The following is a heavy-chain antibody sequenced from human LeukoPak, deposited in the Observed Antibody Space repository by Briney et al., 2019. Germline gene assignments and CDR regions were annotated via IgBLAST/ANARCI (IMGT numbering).Heavy chain of an antibody. V-gene: IGHV1-2*02. D-gene: IGHD5-24*01. J-gene: IGHJ4*02. CDR3: ARDHGGDGYNFPY. Sequence: ASVKVSCKASGYTFTGYYMHWVRQAPGQGLEWMGWINPNSGGTNYAQKFQGRVTMTRDTSISTAYMERSRLGSDDTAVYYCARDHGGDGYNFPYWGQGTLVTVSS. CDR2: INPNSGGT. CDR1: GYTFTGYY.